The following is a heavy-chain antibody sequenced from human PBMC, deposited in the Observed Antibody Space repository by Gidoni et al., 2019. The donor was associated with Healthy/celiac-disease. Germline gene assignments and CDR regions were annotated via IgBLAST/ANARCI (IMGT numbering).Heavy chain of an antibody. D-gene: IGHD1-26*01. V-gene: IGHV4-31*03. CDR3: ARDRGSGSYFGREGPVGVYYFDY. CDR2: IYYSGST. Sequence: QVQLQESGPGLVKPSQTLSLTCTVSGGSISSGGYYWSWIRQHPGKGLEWIGYIYYSGSTYYNPSLKSRVTISVDTSKNQFSLKLSSVTAADTAVYYCARDRGSGSYFGREGPVGVYYFDYWGQGTLVTVSS. J-gene: IGHJ4*02. CDR1: GGSISSGGYY.